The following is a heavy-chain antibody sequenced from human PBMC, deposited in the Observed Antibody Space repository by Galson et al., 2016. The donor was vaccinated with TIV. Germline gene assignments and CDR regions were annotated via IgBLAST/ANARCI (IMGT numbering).Heavy chain of an antibody. CDR1: GGTFNIYA. V-gene: IGHV1-69*13. D-gene: IGHD6-19*01. CDR3: ARPSSSCRGCSNYYYMDS. CDR2: ILPIFGAA. J-gene: IGHJ6*03. Sequence: SVKVSCKASGGTFNIYAISWVRQAPGQGLEWMGGILPIFGAATYAQKFKGRVTITADESTNTAYMELSSLKSDDTAMYYCARPSSSCRGCSNYYYMDSWGKGTTVTVSS.